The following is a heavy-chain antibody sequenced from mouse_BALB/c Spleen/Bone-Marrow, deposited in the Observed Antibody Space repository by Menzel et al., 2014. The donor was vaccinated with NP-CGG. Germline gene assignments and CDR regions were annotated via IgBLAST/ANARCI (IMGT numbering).Heavy chain of an antibody. V-gene: IGHV1-22*01. CDR2: VNPNIGGT. CDR1: GYTFTDYT. J-gene: IGHJ2*01. D-gene: IGHD2-3*01. CDR3: ARGRWYY. Sequence: EVQLVESGPELVKPGASVKISCKTSGYTFTDYTLHWAKQSHGKSLEWIGGVNPNIGGTSYNQKFKGKASLTVNKSSTTAYMELRSLTSEDSAVYYCARGRWYYWGQGTTLTVSS.